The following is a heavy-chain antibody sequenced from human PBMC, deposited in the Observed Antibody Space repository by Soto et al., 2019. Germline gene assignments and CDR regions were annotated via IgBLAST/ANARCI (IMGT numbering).Heavy chain of an antibody. J-gene: IGHJ4*02. Sequence: QVQLQQWGAGLLKPSETLSLTCAVYGGSFSGYYWSWIRQPPGKGLEWIGETNHSGSTNYNPSLKRRAPISVDPSQHQFSLKLISVTAADTAVYYCARAAPRYCSGGSCSSGRDYWGQGTLVTVSS. CDR3: ARAAPRYCSGGSCSSGRDY. CDR1: GGSFSGYY. CDR2: TNHSGST. D-gene: IGHD2-15*01. V-gene: IGHV4-34*01.